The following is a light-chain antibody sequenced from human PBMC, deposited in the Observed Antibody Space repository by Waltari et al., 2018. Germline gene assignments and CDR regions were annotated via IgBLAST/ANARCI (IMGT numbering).Light chain of an antibody. Sequence: YDLTQPPSVSVSPGQTAAITCSGDGLSKQYTFWYQQKSGQAPVLVMYDDNKRPSGIPGIFSGSSAGTVATLTITGAQVDDEADYYCYSKDTDGGSQGKIGGGTKLTVL. CDR1: GLSKQY. V-gene: IGLV3-10*01. J-gene: IGLJ2*01. CDR2: DDN. CDR3: YSKDTDGGSQGK.